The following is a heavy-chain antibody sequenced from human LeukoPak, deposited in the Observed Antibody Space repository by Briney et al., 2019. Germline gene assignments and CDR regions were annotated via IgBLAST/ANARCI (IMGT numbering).Heavy chain of an antibody. J-gene: IGHJ6*02. D-gene: IGHD2-2*01. CDR3: ARDISDIVVVPAARNYYYYYGMDV. Sequence: PGGSLRLSCAASGFTFSSYAMHWVRQAPGKGLEWVAVISYDGGNKYYADSVKGRFTISRDNSENTLYLQMNSLRAEDTAVYYCARDISDIVVVPAARNYYYYYGMDVWGQGTTVTVSS. V-gene: IGHV3-30-3*01. CDR1: GFTFSSYA. CDR2: ISYDGGNK.